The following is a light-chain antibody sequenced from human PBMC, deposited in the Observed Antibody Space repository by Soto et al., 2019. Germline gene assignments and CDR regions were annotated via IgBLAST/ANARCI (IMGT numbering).Light chain of an antibody. CDR2: GAS. CDR3: QQYSSSPST. CDR1: QSVSSNY. V-gene: IGKV3-20*01. Sequence: EIVLTQSPGTLSLSPGERATLSCRASQSVSSNYLAWYRRKPGQAPRLLIYGASNRATDIPGRFSGSGFVTYFTLTISRLEQEDFAEYYCQQYSSSPSTFGPGTRVEIK. J-gene: IGKJ1*01.